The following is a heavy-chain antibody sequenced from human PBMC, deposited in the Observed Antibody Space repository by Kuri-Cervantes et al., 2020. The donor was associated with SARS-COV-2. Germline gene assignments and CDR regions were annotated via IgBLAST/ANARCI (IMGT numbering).Heavy chain of an antibody. CDR1: GFTFSSYA. V-gene: IGHV3-30-3*01. Sequence: GGSLRLSCAASGFTFSSYAMHWVRQAPGKGLEWVAVISYDGSNKYYVDSVKGRFTISRDNSKNTLYLQMNSLRAEDTAVYYCARPTFDYWGQGTLVTVSS. J-gene: IGHJ4*02. CDR2: ISYDGSNK. CDR3: ARPTFDY.